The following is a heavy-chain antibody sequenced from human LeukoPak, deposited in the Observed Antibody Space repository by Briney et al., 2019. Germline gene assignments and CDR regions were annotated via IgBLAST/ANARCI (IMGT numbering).Heavy chain of an antibody. V-gene: IGHV1-2*02. Sequence: ASVKVSCKASGYTFTGYYMHWVRQAPGQGLEWMGWINPNSGGTNYAQRFQGRVTMTRDTSISTAYMELSRLRSDDTAVYYCARGCGYSSGWYVDWGQGTLVTVSS. CDR3: ARGCGYSSGWYVD. D-gene: IGHD6-19*01. CDR2: INPNSGGT. CDR1: GYTFTGYY. J-gene: IGHJ4*02.